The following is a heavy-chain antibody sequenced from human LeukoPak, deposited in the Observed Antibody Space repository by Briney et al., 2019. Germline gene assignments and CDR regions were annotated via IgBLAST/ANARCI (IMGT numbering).Heavy chain of an antibody. J-gene: IGHJ4*02. CDR1: GFTFSNYE. CDR3: ARALYYDSSAYLY. CDR2: ISSSGSII. D-gene: IGHD3-22*01. V-gene: IGHV3-48*03. Sequence: GGSLRLSCAASGFTFSNYEMHWVRQAPGKGLEWLLYISSSGSIIYYADSVKGRFTISRDNAKNSLSLQMNSPTAEDTAIYYCARALYYDSSAYLYWGQGTLVTVSS.